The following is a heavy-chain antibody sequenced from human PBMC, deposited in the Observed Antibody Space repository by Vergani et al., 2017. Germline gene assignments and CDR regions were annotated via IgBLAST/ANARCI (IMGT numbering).Heavy chain of an antibody. J-gene: IGHJ6*02. Sequence: QLQLQESGPGLVKPSETLSLTCTVSGGSISSSSYYWGWIRQPPGKGLEWIGSIYYSGSTYYNPSLKSRVTISVDTSKNQFSLKLSSVTAVDTAVYYCARHLAYCGGDCYPYYYGMDVWGQGP. V-gene: IGHV4-39*01. CDR2: IYYSGST. D-gene: IGHD2-21*02. CDR3: ARHLAYCGGDCYPYYYGMDV. CDR1: GGSISSSSYY.